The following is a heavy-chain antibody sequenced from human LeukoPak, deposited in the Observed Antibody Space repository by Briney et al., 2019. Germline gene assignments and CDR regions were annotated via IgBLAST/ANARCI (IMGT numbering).Heavy chain of an antibody. CDR1: GFTFSSYS. CDR2: ISGSSSYI. D-gene: IGHD6-19*01. Sequence: GGSLRLSCAASGFTFSSYSMNWVRQAPGKGLEWVSSISGSSSYIYYADSVRGRFTISRDNAKNSLYLQMSSLRAEDTAVYYCVRDLGSGNGVFGPWGQGTLVTVSS. CDR3: VRDLGSGNGVFGP. V-gene: IGHV3-21*01. J-gene: IGHJ5*02.